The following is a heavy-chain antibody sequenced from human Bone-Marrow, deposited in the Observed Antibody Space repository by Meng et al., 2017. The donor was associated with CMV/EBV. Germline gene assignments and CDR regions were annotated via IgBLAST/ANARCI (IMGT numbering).Heavy chain of an antibody. J-gene: IGHJ6*02. CDR1: AGTFSSYA. D-gene: IGHD2-2*02. CDR3: ARGDYCSSTSCYNYYYYGMYV. V-gene: IGHV1-69*05. CDR2: FIPIFGTA. Sequence: SVKVSCKASAGTFSSYAISWVRQAPGQGLEWMGGFIPIFGTANYAQKFQGRVTITTDEYTSTAYMELSSLRSEDTAVYYCARGDYCSSTSCYNYYYYGMYVWGQGTTVTVSS.